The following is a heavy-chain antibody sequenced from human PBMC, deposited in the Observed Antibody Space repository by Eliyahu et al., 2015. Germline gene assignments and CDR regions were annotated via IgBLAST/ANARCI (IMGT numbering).Heavy chain of an antibody. CDR3: AKEKDSSGWFDY. V-gene: IGHV3-23*01. CDR2: ISGSGTST. J-gene: IGHJ4*02. CDR1: GFTFSSYA. D-gene: IGHD6-19*01. Sequence: EVQLLESGGGLVQPGGSLXLSCAASGFTFSSYAMRWVRQAPGKGLEWVSAISGSGTSTYYADSVKGRFTISRDNSKHTLYLQMNSLRAEDTAVYYCAKEKDSSGWFDYWGQGTLVTVSS.